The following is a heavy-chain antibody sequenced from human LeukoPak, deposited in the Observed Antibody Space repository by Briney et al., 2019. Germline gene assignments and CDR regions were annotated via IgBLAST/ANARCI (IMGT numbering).Heavy chain of an antibody. CDR1: GYTLTELS. CDR2: FDPEDGET. D-gene: IGHD3-10*01. CDR3: ATAKRGSGSSPHDY. Sequence: ASVKVSCEVSGYTLTELSMHWVRQAPGKGLEWMGGFDPEDGETIYAQKFQGRVTMTEDTSTDTAYMELSSLRSEDTAVYYCATAKRGSGSSPHDYWGQGTLVTVSS. J-gene: IGHJ4*02. V-gene: IGHV1-24*01.